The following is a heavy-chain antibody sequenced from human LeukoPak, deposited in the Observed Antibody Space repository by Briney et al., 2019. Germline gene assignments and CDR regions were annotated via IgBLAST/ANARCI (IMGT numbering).Heavy chain of an antibody. D-gene: IGHD6-25*01. Sequence: SVKVSXKASGGTFSSYAISWVRQAPGQGLEWMGRTIPIFGTANYAQKFQGRVTITRNESTSTAHMELSSLRSEDTAVYYCARDAPPGIAAADWGQGTLVTVSS. CDR1: GGTFSSYA. CDR2: TIPIFGTA. V-gene: IGHV1-69*05. CDR3: ARDAPPGIAAAD. J-gene: IGHJ4*02.